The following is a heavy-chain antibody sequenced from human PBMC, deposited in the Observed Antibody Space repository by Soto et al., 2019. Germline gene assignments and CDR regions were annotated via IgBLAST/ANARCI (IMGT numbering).Heavy chain of an antibody. V-gene: IGHV1-69*02. CDR3: ARAIGIAVAGNPYDY. CDR1: GGTFSSYT. D-gene: IGHD6-19*01. CDR2: IIPILGIA. Sequence: QVQLVQSGAEVKKPGSSVKVSCKASGGTFSSYTISWVRQAPGQGLEWMGRIIPILGIANYAQKFQGRVTITADKSTSTADMELSSLRSEDTAVYYCARAIGIAVAGNPYDYWGQGTLVTVSS. J-gene: IGHJ4*02.